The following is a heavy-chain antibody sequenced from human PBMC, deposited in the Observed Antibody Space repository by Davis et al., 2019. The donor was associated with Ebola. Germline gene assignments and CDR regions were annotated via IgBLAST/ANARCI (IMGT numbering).Heavy chain of an antibody. CDR1: GFTFSSYW. V-gene: IGHV3-74*01. D-gene: IGHD5-12*01. CDR2: INSDGSST. CDR3: ARYRWLRSGYFDY. Sequence: HTGGSLRLSCAASGFTFSSYWMHWVRQAPGKGLVWVSRINSDGSSTSYADSVKGRFAISRDNAKNTLYLQMNSLRAEDTAVYYCARYRWLRSGYFDYWGQGTLVTVSS. J-gene: IGHJ4*02.